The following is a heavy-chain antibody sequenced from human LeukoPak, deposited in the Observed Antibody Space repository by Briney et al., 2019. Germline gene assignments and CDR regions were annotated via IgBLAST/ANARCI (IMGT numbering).Heavy chain of an antibody. CDR1: GGTFSSYA. D-gene: IGHD6-13*01. Sequence: SVKVSCKASGGTFSSYAISWVRQAPGQGLEWMGGIIPIFGTANYAQKFQGKVTITADESTSTAYMELSSLRSEDTAMYYCARDQEQQLVPDYYYYGMDVWGQGTTVTVSS. CDR2: IIPIFGTA. CDR3: ARDQEQQLVPDYYYYGMDV. J-gene: IGHJ6*02. V-gene: IGHV1-69*13.